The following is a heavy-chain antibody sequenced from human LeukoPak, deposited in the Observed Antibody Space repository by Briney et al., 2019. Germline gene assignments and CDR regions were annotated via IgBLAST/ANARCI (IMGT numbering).Heavy chain of an antibody. J-gene: IGHJ4*02. Sequence: GGSLRLSCSVSGITLSNYGMSSVRQAPGKGLEWVGRTRKKANSYTTEYAASVKGRITISRDNSHNSLYLQMNSLKTEDMAVYYWARDAPGVLWFGALDYWGQGTLVTVSS. D-gene: IGHD3-10*01. V-gene: IGHV3-72*01. CDR1: GITLSNYG. CDR3: ARDAPGVLWFGALDY. CDR2: TRKKANSYTT.